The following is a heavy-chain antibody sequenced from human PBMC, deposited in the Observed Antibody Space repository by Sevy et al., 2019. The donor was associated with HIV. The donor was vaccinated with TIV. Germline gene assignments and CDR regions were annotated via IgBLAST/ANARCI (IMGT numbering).Heavy chain of an antibody. V-gene: IGHV3-49*03. CDR3: TRVRGTISPYYYYGMDV. CDR2: IRSKTYGGTT. CDR1: GFTFGDYA. Sequence: GGSLRLSCTASGFTFGDYAMSWCRQAPGKGLEWVGFIRSKTYGGTTEYDASAKGRFTISRDDSKSIAYLQMNSLKTEDTAVYYCTRVRGTISPYYYYGMDVWGQGTTVTVSS. J-gene: IGHJ6*02. D-gene: IGHD3-16*01.